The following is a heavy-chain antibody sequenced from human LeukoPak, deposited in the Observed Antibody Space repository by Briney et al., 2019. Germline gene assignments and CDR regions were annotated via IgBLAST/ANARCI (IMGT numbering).Heavy chain of an antibody. CDR1: GYTFTSYG. J-gene: IGHJ4*02. CDR2: ISAYNGDT. Sequence: ASVKISCKASGYTFTSYGVSWVRQAPGQGLEWMGWISAYNGDTNYAQKFQDRVTMTTDTSTSTAYLELRSLRSDDTAVYYCATLYYDILTGYYSFDYWGQGTLVTVSS. V-gene: IGHV1-18*01. D-gene: IGHD3-9*01. CDR3: ATLYYDILTGYYSFDY.